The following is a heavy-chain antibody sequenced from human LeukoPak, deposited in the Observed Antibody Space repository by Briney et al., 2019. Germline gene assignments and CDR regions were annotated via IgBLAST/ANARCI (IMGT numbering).Heavy chain of an antibody. CDR3: ARDNCSSTSCYQDY. J-gene: IGHJ4*02. CDR2: ISYDGSNK. CDR1: GFTFSSYA. V-gene: IGHV3-30-3*01. D-gene: IGHD2-2*01. Sequence: GGSLRLSCAASGFTFSSYAMHWVRQAPGKGLEWVAVISYDGSNKYYADSVKGRFTISRDNSKNTLYLQMNSLRAEDTAVYYCARDNCSSTSCYQDYWGQGTLVTVSS.